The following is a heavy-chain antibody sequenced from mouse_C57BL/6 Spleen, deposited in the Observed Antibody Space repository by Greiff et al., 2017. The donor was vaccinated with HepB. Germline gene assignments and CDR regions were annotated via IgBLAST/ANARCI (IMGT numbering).Heavy chain of an antibody. CDR2: IYPGDGDT. V-gene: IGHV1-82*01. Sequence: VQLQESGPELVKPGASVKISCKASGYAFSSSWMNWVKQRPGKGLEWIGRIYPGDGDTNYNGKFKGKATLTADKSSSTAYMQLSSLTSEDSAVYFCASPSYDYDGFAYWGQGTLVTVSA. D-gene: IGHD2-4*01. J-gene: IGHJ3*01. CDR1: GYAFSSSW. CDR3: ASPSYDYDGFAY.